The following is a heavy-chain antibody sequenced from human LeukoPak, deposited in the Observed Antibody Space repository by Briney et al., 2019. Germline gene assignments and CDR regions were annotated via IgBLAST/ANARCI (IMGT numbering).Heavy chain of an antibody. J-gene: IGHJ4*02. CDR3: ATGYHYFDY. Sequence: GGSLRLSCAASGFTFSNYGMHWVRQAPGKGLEWVAVIWYDGSNKYYAGSVKGRFTISRDNSKNTLYLQMNSLRAEDTAVYYCATGYHYFDYWGQGTLVTVSS. CDR2: IWYDGSNK. V-gene: IGHV3-33*01. CDR1: GFTFSNYG. D-gene: IGHD3-9*01.